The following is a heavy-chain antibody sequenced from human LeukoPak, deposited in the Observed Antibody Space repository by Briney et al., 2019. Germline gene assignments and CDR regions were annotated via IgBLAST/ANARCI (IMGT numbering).Heavy chain of an antibody. V-gene: IGHV4-34*01. CDR2: INHSGST. J-gene: IGHJ6*03. D-gene: IGHD4-17*01. CDR3: ARGRGMTTIISYYYYYMDV. Sequence: SETLSLTCAVYGGSFSGYYWSWIRQPPGKGLEWIGEINHSGSTNYNPSLKSRVTISVDTSKNQFSLKLSFVTAADTAVYYCARGRGMTTIISYYYYYMDVWGKGTTVTVSS. CDR1: GGSFSGYY.